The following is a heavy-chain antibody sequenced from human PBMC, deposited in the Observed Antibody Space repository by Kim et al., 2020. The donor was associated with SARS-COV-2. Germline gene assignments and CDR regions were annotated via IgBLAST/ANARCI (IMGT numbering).Heavy chain of an antibody. V-gene: IGHV4-31*03. Sequence: SETLSLTCTVSGGSISSGGYYWSWIRQHPGKGLEWIGYIYYSGRPYYNPPPKSRVTLSVDTSKNQFSLKLSSVTAADTAVYYCARGARDVMITFGGVIAHFDYWGQGTLVTVSS. CDR3: ARGARDVMITFGGVIAHFDY. D-gene: IGHD3-16*02. J-gene: IGHJ4*02. CDR2: IYYSGRP. CDR1: GGSISSGGYY.